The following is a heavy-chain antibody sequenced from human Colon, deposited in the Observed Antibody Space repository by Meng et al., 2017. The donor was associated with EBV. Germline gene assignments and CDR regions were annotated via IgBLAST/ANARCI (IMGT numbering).Heavy chain of an antibody. D-gene: IGHD5-18*01. CDR3: ARGGYYSFDY. CDR2: IYHSGST. J-gene: IGHJ4*02. CDR1: GGSISSVYW. Sequence: QVQPQQWGAGLLKPSKTLSLTCAVSGGSISSVYWWTWVRQSPGKGLEWIGEIYHSGSTNYNPSLKSRVTISVDKSKNQFSLKLTSVTAADTAVYYCARGGYYSFDYWGQRTLVTVSS. V-gene: IGHV4-4*02.